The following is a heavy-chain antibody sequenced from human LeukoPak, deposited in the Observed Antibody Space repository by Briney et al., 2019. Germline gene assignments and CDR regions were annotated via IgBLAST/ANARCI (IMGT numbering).Heavy chain of an antibody. D-gene: IGHD6-13*01. CDR3: ARLISAAGTGGYYYGMDV. V-gene: IGHV3-33*01. J-gene: IGHJ6*02. Sequence: QPGGSLRLSCAASGFTFSSYGMHWVRQAPGKGLEWVAVIWYDGSNKYYADSVKGRFTISRDNSKNTLYLQMNSLRAEDTAVYYCARLISAAGTGGYYYGMDVWGQGTTVTVSS. CDR2: IWYDGSNK. CDR1: GFTFSSYG.